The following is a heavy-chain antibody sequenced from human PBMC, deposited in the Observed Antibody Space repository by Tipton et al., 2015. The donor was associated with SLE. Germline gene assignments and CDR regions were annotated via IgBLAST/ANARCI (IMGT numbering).Heavy chain of an antibody. J-gene: IGHJ3*02. CDR1: GFTVSSNY. CDR3: ARDQGRWRGFRAFDI. Sequence: SLRLSCAASGFTVSSNYMSWVRQAPGKGLEWVSVIYSGGSTDYADSVKGRFTISRDNSKNTLYLQMNSLRAEDTAVYYCARDQGRWRGFRAFDIWGQGTMVTVSS. CDR2: IYSGGST. V-gene: IGHV3-53*05. D-gene: IGHD3-3*01.